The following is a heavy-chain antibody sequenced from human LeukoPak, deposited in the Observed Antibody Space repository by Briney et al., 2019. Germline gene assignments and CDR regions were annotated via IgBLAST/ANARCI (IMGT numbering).Heavy chain of an antibody. CDR3: ARSSGTTYYYYYYMDV. D-gene: IGHD1/OR15-1a*01. Sequence: VASVKVSCKASGYTFTGYYMHWVRQAPGQGLEWMGWISAYNGNTNYAQKLQGRVTMTTDTSTSTAYMELRSLRSDDTAVYYCARSSGTTYYYYYYMDVWGKGTTVTVSS. J-gene: IGHJ6*03. V-gene: IGHV1-18*04. CDR1: GYTFTGYY. CDR2: ISAYNGNT.